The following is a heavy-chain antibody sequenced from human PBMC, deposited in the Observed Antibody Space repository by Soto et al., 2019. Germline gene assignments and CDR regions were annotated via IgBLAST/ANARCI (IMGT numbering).Heavy chain of an antibody. CDR1: GFTFSNAW. CDR3: TTDITMIVVAYLGLYWFDP. CDR2: IKSKTDGGTT. V-gene: IGHV3-15*01. Sequence: NPGGSLRLSCAASGFTFSNAWMSWVRQAPGKGLEWVGRIKSKTDGGTTDYAAPVKGRFTISRDDSKNTLYLQMNSLKTEDTAVYYCTTDITMIVVAYLGLYWFDPWGQGTLVTVSS. J-gene: IGHJ5*02. D-gene: IGHD3-22*01.